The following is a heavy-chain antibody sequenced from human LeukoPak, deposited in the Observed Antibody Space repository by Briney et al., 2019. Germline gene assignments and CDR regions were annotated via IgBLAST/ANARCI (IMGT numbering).Heavy chain of an antibody. Sequence: SVKVSCKASGGTFSSYAISWVRQAPGQGLEWMGRIIPILGIANYAQKFQGRVTITADKSTSTAYMELSSLRSEDTAVYYCARDSIGDKDAFDIWGQGTMVTVSS. V-gene: IGHV1-69*04. CDR3: ARDSIGDKDAFDI. CDR2: IIPILGIA. J-gene: IGHJ3*02. CDR1: GGTFSSYA. D-gene: IGHD3-10*01.